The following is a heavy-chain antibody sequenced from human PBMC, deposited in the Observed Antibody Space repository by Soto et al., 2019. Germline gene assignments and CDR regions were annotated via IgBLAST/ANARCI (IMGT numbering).Heavy chain of an antibody. J-gene: IGHJ4*02. D-gene: IGHD2-15*01. CDR3: ARGRGYSDGIDY. CDR1: GYTFTSLD. Sequence: QVQLVQSGAEVKKPGASVKVSCKASGYTFTSLDINWVRQATGQGLEWMGWMNPNSGSTGSAQKFQGRVAMTRDTAINRAYMELSSLRSDDTAVYYCARGRGYSDGIDYWGQGTLVTVSS. V-gene: IGHV1-8*01. CDR2: MNPNSGST.